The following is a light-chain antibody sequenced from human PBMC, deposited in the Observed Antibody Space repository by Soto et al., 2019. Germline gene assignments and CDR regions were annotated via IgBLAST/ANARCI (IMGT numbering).Light chain of an antibody. V-gene: IGLV2-14*01. Sequence: QSALPQPAYVPGSPGQSIPISCTGTSSDVGGYNYVSWYQQHPGKAPKLMIYDVSNRPSGVSNRFSGSKSGNTASLTISGLQAEDEADYYCSSYTSSSTRVFGTGTKVTVL. CDR2: DVS. J-gene: IGLJ1*01. CDR3: SSYTSSSTRV. CDR1: SSDVGGYNY.